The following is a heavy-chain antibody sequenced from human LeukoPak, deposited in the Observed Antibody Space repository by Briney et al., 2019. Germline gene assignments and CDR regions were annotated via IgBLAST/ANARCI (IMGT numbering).Heavy chain of an antibody. Sequence: PGGSLGLSCEPPGFPFTASYMSWIRKAPGQGREWLSYISLTGYTIYYADSVKGRFTISRDNSKNTLYLQMNSLRAEDTAVYYCVRSSSWYFYYFNYWGQGTLVTVSS. J-gene: IGHJ4*02. CDR2: ISLTGYTI. CDR1: GFPFTASY. V-gene: IGHV3-11*04. D-gene: IGHD6-13*01. CDR3: VRSSSWYFYYFNY.